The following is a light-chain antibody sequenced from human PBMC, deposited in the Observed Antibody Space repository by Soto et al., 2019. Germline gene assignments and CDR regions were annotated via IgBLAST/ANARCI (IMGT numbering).Light chain of an antibody. CDR3: QKYNSAPLT. CDR2: AAS. Sequence: DIQMTQSPSSVSASLGDRVTITCRASQGIGVYLAWFQQKPGNVPKLLIYAASTLQSGVPSRFSGSGSGTDFTLTISSLLPEDAATYYCQKYNSAPLTFGGGTTVEIK. V-gene: IGKV1-27*01. J-gene: IGKJ4*01. CDR1: QGIGVY.